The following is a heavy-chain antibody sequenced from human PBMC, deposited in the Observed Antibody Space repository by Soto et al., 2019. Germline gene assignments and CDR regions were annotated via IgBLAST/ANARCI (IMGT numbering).Heavy chain of an antibody. Sequence: SQTLPLTCNVSGGSISNRRSYLAWFRQPPGKELEWIANIFYAGNTYYNPSLKSRVTVSVDTSKNQFSLKLDSVTAADTAVYYCARQAAAPGIDLWFDPWGQGTLVTVSS. J-gene: IGHJ5*02. D-gene: IGHD6-13*01. V-gene: IGHV4-39*01. CDR3: ARQAAAPGIDLWFDP. CDR2: IFYAGNT. CDR1: GGSISNRRSY.